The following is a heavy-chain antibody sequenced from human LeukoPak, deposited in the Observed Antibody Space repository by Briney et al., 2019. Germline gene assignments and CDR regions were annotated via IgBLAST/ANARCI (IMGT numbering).Heavy chain of an antibody. D-gene: IGHD2-21*01. CDR1: GGSVSSYY. V-gene: IGHV4-59*02. J-gene: IGHJ2*01. CDR2: VYYSGST. Sequence: SETLSLTCTVSGGSVSSYYWSWMRQSPGKGLEWIGYVYYSGSTNYNPALKSRVTISLDTSENQFSLKLSPVTAADTAVYYCAREANSPTARYWYFDLWGRGTQVTVSS. CDR3: AREANSPTARYWYFDL.